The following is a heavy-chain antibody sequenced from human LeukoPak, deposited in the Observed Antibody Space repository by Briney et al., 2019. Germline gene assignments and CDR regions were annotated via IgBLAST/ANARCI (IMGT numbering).Heavy chain of an antibody. Sequence: GGSLRLSCAASGFTFSSYSMNWVRQAPGKGLEWVSRIHCDGSSANYADSVKGRFTISRDNPKNTLYLQMNSLRAEDTAVYFCAKRGVVIRVILVGFHKEAYYFDSWGQGALVTVSS. D-gene: IGHD3-22*01. V-gene: IGHV3-74*01. CDR2: IHCDGSSA. CDR1: GFTFSSYS. CDR3: AKRGVVIRVILVGFHKEAYYFDS. J-gene: IGHJ4*02.